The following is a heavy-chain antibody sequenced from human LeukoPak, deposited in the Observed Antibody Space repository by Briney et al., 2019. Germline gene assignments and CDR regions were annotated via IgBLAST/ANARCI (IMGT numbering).Heavy chain of an antibody. J-gene: IGHJ4*02. CDR3: AIAGGYDKDY. V-gene: IGHV3-7*05. D-gene: IGHD6-13*01. CDR1: GXTFSSYW. CDR2: IKQDGSEK. Sequence: AGGSLRLSCAASGXTFSSYWMSWVRQAPGKGLEWVANIKQDGSEKYYVDSVKGRFTISRDNAKNSLYLQMNSLRAEDTAVYYCAIAGGYDKDYWGQGTLVTVSS.